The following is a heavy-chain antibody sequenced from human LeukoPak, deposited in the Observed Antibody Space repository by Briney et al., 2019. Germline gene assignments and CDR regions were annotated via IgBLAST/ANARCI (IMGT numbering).Heavy chain of an antibody. CDR3: ARGGSAAGLLYYFGY. V-gene: IGHV3-21*01. J-gene: IGHJ4*02. Sequence: PGGSLRLSCAASGFTFSSYSMNWVRQAPGKGLEWVSSISSSSSYIYYADSVKGRFTISRDNAKNSLYMQMNSLRAEDTAVYYYARGGSAAGLLYYFGYWGQGTLVTVSS. D-gene: IGHD6-13*01. CDR1: GFTFSSYS. CDR2: ISSSSSYI.